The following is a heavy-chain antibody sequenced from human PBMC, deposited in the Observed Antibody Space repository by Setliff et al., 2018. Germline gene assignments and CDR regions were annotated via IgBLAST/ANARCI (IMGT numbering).Heavy chain of an antibody. J-gene: IGHJ4*02. V-gene: IGHV4-39*07. Sequence: SETLSLTCTVSGGSISSSSYYWGWIRQPPGKGLEWIGSIYYSGSTYYNPSLKSRVTISVDTSKNQFSLKLSSVTAADTAVYYCARGRIAAALYYFDYWGQGTLVTV. CDR1: GGSISSSSYY. CDR2: IYYSGST. CDR3: ARGRIAAALYYFDY. D-gene: IGHD6-13*01.